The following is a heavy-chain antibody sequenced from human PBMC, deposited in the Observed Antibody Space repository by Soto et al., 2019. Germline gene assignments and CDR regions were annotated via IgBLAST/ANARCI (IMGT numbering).Heavy chain of an antibody. CDR2: INAGTGNT. CDR3: ARVSRSGGSCYSGYYFDY. D-gene: IGHD2-15*01. J-gene: IGHJ4*02. Sequence: GASVKVSCKASGYTFTSYAMHWVRQAPGQRLEWMGWINAGTGNTKYSQKFQGRVIITRDTSASTAYMELSSLRSEDTAVHYWARVSRSGGSCYSGYYFDYWGRGTVVTVSS. V-gene: IGHV1-3*01. CDR1: GYTFTSYA.